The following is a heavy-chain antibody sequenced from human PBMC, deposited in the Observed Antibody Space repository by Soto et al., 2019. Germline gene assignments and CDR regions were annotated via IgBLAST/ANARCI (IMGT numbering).Heavy chain of an antibody. CDR1: GYTFTSYA. J-gene: IGHJ4*02. CDR2: INAGNGNI. CDR3: AHSWYCSGGSCYYTYYFDY. Sequence: ASVKVSCEASGYTFTSYAMHWVRQAPGQRLDWMGWINAGNGNIKYSQKFQGRLTITKDTSKNQVVLTMTNMDPVDTATYYCAHSWYCSGGSCYYTYYFDYWGQGTLVTVSS. V-gene: IGHV1-3*01. D-gene: IGHD2-15*01.